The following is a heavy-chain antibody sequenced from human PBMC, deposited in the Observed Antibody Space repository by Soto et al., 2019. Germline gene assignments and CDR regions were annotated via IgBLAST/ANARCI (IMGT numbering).Heavy chain of an antibody. CDR3: ARTYYYDSSAPTPFDY. CDR2: IYYSGST. Sequence: SETLSLTFSVSGVSISSGDYYWNWIRQPPGKGLEWIGYIYYSGSTYYNPSLKSRVTISVDTSKNQFSLKLTSVTAADTAVYYCARTYYYDSSAPTPFDYWGQGTLVTVSS. V-gene: IGHV4-30-4*01. J-gene: IGHJ4*02. CDR1: GVSISSGDYY. D-gene: IGHD3-22*01.